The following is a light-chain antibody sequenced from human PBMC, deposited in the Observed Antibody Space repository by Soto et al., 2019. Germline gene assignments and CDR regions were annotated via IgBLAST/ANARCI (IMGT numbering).Light chain of an antibody. CDR2: DSD. CDR3: GAWDGSLSVVL. J-gene: IGLJ2*01. V-gene: IGLV1-51*01. CDR1: SANIGGNY. Sequence: QSVLTQPPSVSAAPGQKVTISCSGSSANIGGNYVSWYQLIPGTAPKLVIYDSDKRPSEIPDRFSGSKSGTSATLDITGLQTGDEADYYCGAWDGSLSVVLFGGGTKLTVL.